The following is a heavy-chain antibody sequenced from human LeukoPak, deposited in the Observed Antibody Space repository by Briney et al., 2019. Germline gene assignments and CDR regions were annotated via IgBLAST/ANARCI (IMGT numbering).Heavy chain of an antibody. CDR2: IHYTGST. V-gene: IGHV4-59*12. D-gene: IGHD3-10*01. Sequence: PSETLSLTCTVSGGSISSYYWSWIRQPPGKGLESIGYIHYTGSTTYNPSLKSRVTISVDTSKNQFSLKLSSVTAADTAVYYCARSKGTAYYYGSGSYYMFDYWGQGTLVTVSS. J-gene: IGHJ4*02. CDR3: ARSKGTAYYYGSGSYYMFDY. CDR1: GGSISSYY.